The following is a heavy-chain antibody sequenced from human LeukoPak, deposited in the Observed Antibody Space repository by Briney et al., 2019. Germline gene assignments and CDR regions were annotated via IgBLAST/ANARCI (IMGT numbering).Heavy chain of an antibody. CDR2: IIPIFGTA. Sequence: GASVKVSCKASGGTFSSYAISWVRQAPGQGLEWMGGIIPIFGTANYAQKFQGRVTITADKSTSTAYMELSSLRSEDTAVYYCARRFGELLSHAFDIWGQGIMVTVSS. D-gene: IGHD3-10*01. CDR3: ARRFGELLSHAFDI. CDR1: GGTFSSYA. J-gene: IGHJ3*02. V-gene: IGHV1-69*06.